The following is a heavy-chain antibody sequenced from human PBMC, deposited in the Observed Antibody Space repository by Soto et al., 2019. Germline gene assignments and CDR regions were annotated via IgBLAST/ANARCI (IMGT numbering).Heavy chain of an antibody. CDR1: GGSFSGYY. CDR2: INHSGST. V-gene: IGHV4-34*01. J-gene: IGHJ4*02. Sequence: QVQLQQWGAGLLKPSETLSLTCAVYGGSFSGYYWTWIRQPPGTGLEWIGEINHSGSTNYNPSLQSRVTITVDTSNNQFSLKLTTVTAADTAVYYCARDKITGLFDYWGQGTLVTVSS. CDR3: ARDKITGLFDY. D-gene: IGHD2-8*02.